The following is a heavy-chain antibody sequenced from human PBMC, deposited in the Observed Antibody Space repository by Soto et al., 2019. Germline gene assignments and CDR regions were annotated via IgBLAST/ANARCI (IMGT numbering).Heavy chain of an antibody. Sequence: QVQLVQSGAEVRKPGSSVKVSCKASGGTFSRHAISWVRQAPGQGLEWMGGIIPIFGTANHAQKFQGRVTIIADESTSTVYMELSSLRSEDTAMYYCRTGRIQPSKGAYYYYGMDVWGQGTTVTVSS. CDR2: IIPIFGTA. CDR3: RTGRIQPSKGAYYYYGMDV. J-gene: IGHJ6*02. CDR1: GGTFSRHA. D-gene: IGHD2-2*01. V-gene: IGHV1-69*01.